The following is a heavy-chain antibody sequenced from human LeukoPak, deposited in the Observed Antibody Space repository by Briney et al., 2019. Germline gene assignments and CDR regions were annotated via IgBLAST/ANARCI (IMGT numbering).Heavy chain of an antibody. CDR2: ISAYNGNT. V-gene: IGHV1-18*01. Sequence: GASVKVSCKASGYTFTSYGISWVRQAPGQGLEWMGWISAYNGNTNYAQKLQGRVTMTTDTSTSTAYMELRSLRSEDTAVYYCARLLGSGSYHGGHYWGQGTLVTVSS. CDR3: ARLLGSGSYHGGHY. D-gene: IGHD3-10*01. J-gene: IGHJ4*02. CDR1: GYTFTSYG.